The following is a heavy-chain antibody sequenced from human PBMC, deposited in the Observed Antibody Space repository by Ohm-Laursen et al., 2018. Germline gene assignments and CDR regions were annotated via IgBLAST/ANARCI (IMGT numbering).Heavy chain of an antibody. CDR3: ARGFSGWWGRIDY. J-gene: IGHJ4*02. V-gene: IGHV4-34*01. D-gene: IGHD6-19*01. CDR2: INHSRST. CDR1: GGSLSGYF. Sequence: TLSLTCAVYGGSLSGYFWSWIRQPPGKGLEWIGEINHSRSTKYNSSFKSRVTISVDTSKNQFSLKLSSVTAADTAVYYCARGFSGWWGRIDYWGQGILVTVSS.